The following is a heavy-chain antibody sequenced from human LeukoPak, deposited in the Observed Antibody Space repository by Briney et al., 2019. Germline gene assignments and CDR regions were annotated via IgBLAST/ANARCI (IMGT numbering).Heavy chain of an antibody. CDR3: AKDRGY. CDR2: ISGSGANT. Sequence: GGSLRLSCAGSGFTFSTYGMTWVRQAPGGGLEWVSGISGSGANTYYADSVKGRFSISRDNSRNTLYLQMNSLRADDTAVYYCAKDRGYWGQGTLVTVSS. V-gene: IGHV3-23*01. CDR1: GFTFSTYG. J-gene: IGHJ4*02.